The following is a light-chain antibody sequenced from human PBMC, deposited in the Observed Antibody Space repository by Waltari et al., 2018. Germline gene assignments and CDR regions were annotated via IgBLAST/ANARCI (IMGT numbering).Light chain of an antibody. Sequence: DIVMTQSPDSLAVSLGERATLTCHSSESLLSPSNNMNYLAWYQQRPGQPPRLLIYLTSTRESGVPDRFSGSGSGTDFTLTISSLQTEDVATYFCQQYFRGPISFGPGTKLEMK. CDR2: LTS. CDR1: ESLLSPSNNMNY. J-gene: IGKJ3*01. V-gene: IGKV4-1*01. CDR3: QQYFRGPIS.